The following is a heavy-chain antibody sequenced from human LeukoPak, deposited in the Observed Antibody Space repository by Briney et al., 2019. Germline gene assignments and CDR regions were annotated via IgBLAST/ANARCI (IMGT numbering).Heavy chain of an antibody. CDR3: ARGRGEYSSSWVKAYYYYYMDV. CDR2: IYTSGST. V-gene: IGHV4-4*07. CDR1: GGSISSYY. J-gene: IGHJ6*03. Sequence: SETLSLTCTVSGGSISSYYWSWIRQPAGKGLEWIGRIYTSGSTNYNPSLKSRVTMSVDTSKNQFSLKLSSVTAADTAVYYCARGRGEYSSSWVKAYYYYYMDVWGKGTTVTVSS. D-gene: IGHD6-6*01.